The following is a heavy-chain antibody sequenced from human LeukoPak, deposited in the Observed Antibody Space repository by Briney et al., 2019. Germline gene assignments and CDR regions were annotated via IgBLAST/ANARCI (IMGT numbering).Heavy chain of an antibody. D-gene: IGHD3-10*01. Sequence: GGSLRLSCAASGFTFSDYYMSWIRQAPGKGLEWVSYISSSGSTIYYADSVKGRFTISRDNAKNSLYLQMNSLRAEDTAVYYCARAPRGYYGSGSYEWNYYYYYMDVWGKGTTVTISS. J-gene: IGHJ6*03. CDR1: GFTFSDYY. V-gene: IGHV3-11*01. CDR2: ISSSGSTI. CDR3: ARAPRGYYGSGSYEWNYYYYYMDV.